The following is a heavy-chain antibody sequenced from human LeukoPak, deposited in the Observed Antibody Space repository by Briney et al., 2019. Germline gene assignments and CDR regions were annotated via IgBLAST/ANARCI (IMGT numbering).Heavy chain of an antibody. J-gene: IGHJ4*02. V-gene: IGHV3-74*01. D-gene: IGHD4-17*01. CDR2: INSDGSRI. CDR3: ARDYGDY. CDR1: GFTFSNYW. Sequence: GGSLRLSCAASGFTFSNYWMHWVRQAPGKGLLWVSGINSDGSRINYAGSVKGRFTISRDNSKNTLYLQMNSLRAEDTAVYYCARDYGDYWGRGTLVTVSS.